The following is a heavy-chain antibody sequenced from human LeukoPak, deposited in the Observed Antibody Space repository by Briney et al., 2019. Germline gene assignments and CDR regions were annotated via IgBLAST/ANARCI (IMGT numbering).Heavy chain of an antibody. D-gene: IGHD3-3*01. J-gene: IGHJ6*03. Sequence: PGGSLRLSCAASVFTLSSYAMSWVRQAPGKGLEWVSAISDSGGSTYYADSVNGRLTISRDNSKNTLYLQMNSLRAEDTAVYYCANSDFWSGIEYYYMDVWGKGTTVTVSS. CDR3: ANSDFWSGIEYYYMDV. V-gene: IGHV3-23*01. CDR1: VFTLSSYA. CDR2: ISDSGGST.